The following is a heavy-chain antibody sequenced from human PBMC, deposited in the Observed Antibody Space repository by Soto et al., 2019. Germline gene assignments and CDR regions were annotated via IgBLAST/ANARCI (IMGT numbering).Heavy chain of an antibody. V-gene: IGHV3-49*03. CDR1: GFTFGDYA. CDR3: TRDQGGYSYPYYYYYGMDV. Sequence: PGGSLRLSCTASGFTFGDYAMSWFRQAPGKGLEWVGFIRSKAYGGTTEYAASVKGRFTISRDDSKSIAYLQMNSLKTEDTAVYYCTRDQGGYSYPYYYYYGMDVWGQGTTVTVSS. CDR2: IRSKAYGGTT. D-gene: IGHD5-18*01. J-gene: IGHJ6*02.